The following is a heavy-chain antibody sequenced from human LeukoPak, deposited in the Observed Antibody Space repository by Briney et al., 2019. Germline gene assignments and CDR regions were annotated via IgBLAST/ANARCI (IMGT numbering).Heavy chain of an antibody. Sequence: GGSLRLSCAASGFTFSSYWMSWVRQAPGKGLEWVTNINPDGSDKYYLDSVKGRFTISRDNAKKTLYLEMRSLTVEDSAVYYCAGPYDYGDLSYWGQGSLVSASS. D-gene: IGHD4-17*01. CDR1: GFTFSSYW. CDR2: INPDGSDK. J-gene: IGHJ4*02. V-gene: IGHV3-7*03. CDR3: AGPYDYGDLSY.